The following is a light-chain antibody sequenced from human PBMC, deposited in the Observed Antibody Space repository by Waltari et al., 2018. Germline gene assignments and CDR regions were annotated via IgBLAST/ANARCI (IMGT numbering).Light chain of an antibody. CDR1: QSVGTY. CDR2: DAS. J-gene: IGKJ2*01. Sequence: EIVLTQSPATLSLSPGETATLSCRASQSVGTYLAWYQQKPGQAPRLLIYDASNRATGIPDRFRGSGSGTDFTLTIDSLEPEDFALYYCQQRSSWTPHTFGQGARLEIK. V-gene: IGKV3-11*01. CDR3: QQRSSWTPHT.